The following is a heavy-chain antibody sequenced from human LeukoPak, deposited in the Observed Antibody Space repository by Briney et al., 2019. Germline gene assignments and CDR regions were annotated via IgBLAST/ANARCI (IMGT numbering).Heavy chain of an antibody. CDR1: GGSLSSSSHY. D-gene: IGHD4-17*01. Sequence: PSETLSLTCTVSGGSLSSSSHYWGWIRQPPGTGLEWIGSIYYSGSTYYNPSLKSRVTISVDTSKNQFSLKLSSVTAADTAVYYCARLATVTVDYWGQGALVTVSS. CDR3: ARLATVTVDY. CDR2: IYYSGST. V-gene: IGHV4-39*01. J-gene: IGHJ4*02.